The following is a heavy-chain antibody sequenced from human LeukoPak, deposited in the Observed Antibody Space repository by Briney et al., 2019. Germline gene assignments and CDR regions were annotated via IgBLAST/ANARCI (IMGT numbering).Heavy chain of an antibody. Sequence: PSETLSLTCTVSGGSIGNFFWSWIRQSPGQGLEWIGFIYENGRTSYNPSLKSRVTISVDMSKNQFSLRLTSMTAADTAVYYCARDWELGHWGRGILVTVTS. CDR1: GGSIGNFF. V-gene: IGHV4-59*01. J-gene: IGHJ4*02. D-gene: IGHD1-26*01. CDR3: ARDWELGH. CDR2: IYENGRT.